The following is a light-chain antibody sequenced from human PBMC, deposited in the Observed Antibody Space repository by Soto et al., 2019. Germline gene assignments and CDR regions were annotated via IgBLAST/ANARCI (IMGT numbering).Light chain of an antibody. CDR2: EVT. Sequence: QSVLTQPASVSGSPGQSITISCTGTNSDVGGYNYVSWYQQHPGKAPELLIYEVTYRPSGVSTRFSASKSGSTASLTISGIQAEDEADYYCSSYSTTSSPHVLFGGGTKLTVL. V-gene: IGLV2-14*01. J-gene: IGLJ2*01. CDR3: SSYSTTSSPHVL. CDR1: NSDVGGYNY.